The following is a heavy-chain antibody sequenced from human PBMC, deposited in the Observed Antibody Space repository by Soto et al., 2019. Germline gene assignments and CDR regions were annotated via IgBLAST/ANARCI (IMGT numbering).Heavy chain of an antibody. CDR2: IIPILGIA. Sequence: QVQLVQSGAEVKKPGSSVKVSCKASGGTFSTYTITWVRQAPGQGLEWMGDIIPILGIANYAQEFQGRVTITADKSPTTADMQLSSLRSEDTAMYYCARHSGYGMDVWGQGTTVTVSS. V-gene: IGHV1-69*02. CDR3: ARHSGYGMDV. CDR1: GGTFSTYT. J-gene: IGHJ6*02.